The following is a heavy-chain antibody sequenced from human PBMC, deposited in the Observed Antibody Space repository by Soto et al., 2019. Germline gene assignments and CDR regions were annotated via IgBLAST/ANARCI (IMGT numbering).Heavy chain of an antibody. CDR2: IKKDGNDK. CDR3: AREGGGWYLEH. CDR1: GFTFRRNW. D-gene: IGHD3-10*01. V-gene: IGHV3-7*04. J-gene: IGHJ2*01. Sequence: EVQVVESGGGLVQPGESLRLSCAASGFTFRRNWMSWVRQAPGKGLEWVANIKKDGNDKYYVDSVKGRFTISRDNAKNSLYLQMNSLRAEDTAVYYCAREGGGWYLEHWGRGPLVTVSS.